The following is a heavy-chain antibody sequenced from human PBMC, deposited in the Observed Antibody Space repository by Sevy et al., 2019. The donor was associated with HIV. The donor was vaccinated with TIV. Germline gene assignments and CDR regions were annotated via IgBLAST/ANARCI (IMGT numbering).Heavy chain of an antibody. J-gene: IGHJ4*02. CDR2: IWYDGTNK. CDR3: ARESLAVAGIGYYFHS. Sequence: GGSLRLSFAASGFSFNGYGMHWVRQAPGKGLEWLAVIWYDGTNKEYADSVKGRFTISRDNSENTLYLQMNSLRAEDTAVYYCARESLAVAGIGYYFHSWGQGTLVTVSS. CDR1: GFSFNGYG. V-gene: IGHV3-33*01. D-gene: IGHD6-19*01.